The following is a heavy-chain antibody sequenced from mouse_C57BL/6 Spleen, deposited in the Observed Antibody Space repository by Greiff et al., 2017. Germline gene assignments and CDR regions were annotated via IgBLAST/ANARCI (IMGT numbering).Heavy chain of an antibody. D-gene: IGHD4-1*01. CDR1: GYAFSSYW. CDR2: IYPGDGDT. V-gene: IGHV1-80*01. Sequence: VQLQQSGAELVKPGASVKISCKASGYAFSSYWMNWVKQRPGQGLEWIGQIYPGDGDTNYNGKFKGKATLTADKSSSTAYMQLSSLTSEDSAVYFGAGNWDDYAMDYWGQGTSVTVSS. CDR3: AGNWDDYAMDY. J-gene: IGHJ4*01.